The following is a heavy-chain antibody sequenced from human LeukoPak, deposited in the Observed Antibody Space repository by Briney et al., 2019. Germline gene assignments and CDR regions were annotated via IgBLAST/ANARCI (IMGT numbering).Heavy chain of an antibody. CDR1: GFTFSSYE. V-gene: IGHV3-48*03. CDR2: ISSSGSTI. Sequence: GGSLRLSCAASGFTFSSYEMNWVRQAPGKGLEWVSYISSSGSTIYYADSVKGRFTISRDNAKNSLYLQMNSLRAEDTAVYYCAGFDYDSSGYYFNYWGQGTLVTVSS. D-gene: IGHD3-22*01. J-gene: IGHJ4*02. CDR3: AGFDYDSSGYYFNY.